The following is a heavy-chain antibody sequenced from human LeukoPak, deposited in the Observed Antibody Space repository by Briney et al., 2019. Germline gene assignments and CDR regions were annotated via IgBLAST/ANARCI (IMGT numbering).Heavy chain of an antibody. D-gene: IGHD1-1*01. V-gene: IGHV3-66*01. J-gene: IGHJ4*02. CDR1: GFTVSNIY. Sequence: GGSLRLSCAASGFTVSNIYMSWVRQAPGKGLQLVSVIYSAGSTYYADSVKGRFTISRDNSKNTLYLQMNNLRADDTAVYYCVRDLDTGGTHWGQGALVTVSS. CDR3: VRDLDTGGTH. CDR2: IYSAGST.